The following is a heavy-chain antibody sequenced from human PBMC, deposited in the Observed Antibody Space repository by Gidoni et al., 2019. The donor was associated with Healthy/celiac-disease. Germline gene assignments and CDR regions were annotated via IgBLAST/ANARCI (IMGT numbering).Heavy chain of an antibody. J-gene: IGHJ4*02. CDR3: ARSGAWFGENTFDY. Sequence: QVQLQESGPGLVKPSETLSLTCTVSGGSISSYYWSWIRQPPGKGLEWIGYIYYSGSTNYNPSLTGRVTISVDTSKNQFSLKLSSVTAADTAVYYCARSGAWFGENTFDYWGQGTLVTVSS. D-gene: IGHD3-10*01. V-gene: IGHV4-59*01. CDR1: GGSISSYY. CDR2: IYYSGST.